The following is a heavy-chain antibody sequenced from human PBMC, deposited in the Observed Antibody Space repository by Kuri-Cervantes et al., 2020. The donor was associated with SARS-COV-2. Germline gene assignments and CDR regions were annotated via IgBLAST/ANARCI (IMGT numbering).Heavy chain of an antibody. CDR2: ISSNGGST. J-gene: IGHJ6*02. V-gene: IGHV3-64D*06. D-gene: IGHD2-2*01. Sequence: GESLKISCSASGFTFSSYAMHWVRQAPGKGLEYVSAISSNGGSTYYADSVKGRFTISRDNSKNTLYLQMSSLRAEDTAVYYCVKDLGYCSSTSCYHRYYYYGMDVWGQGTKVTVS. CDR3: VKDLGYCSSTSCYHRYYYYGMDV. CDR1: GFTFSSYA.